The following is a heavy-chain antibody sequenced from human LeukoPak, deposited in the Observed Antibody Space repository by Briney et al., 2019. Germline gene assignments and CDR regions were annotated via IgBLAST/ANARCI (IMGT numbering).Heavy chain of an antibody. CDR2: TSHDGNA. CDR3: AKHGGRYFDS. D-gene: IGHD4-23*01. Sequence: PSETLSLTCAVSGGSISTNTWWSWVRQPPGKGLEWIGQTSHDGNADYTPSLKSRVTISVDKSKNQLSLKLSSVTAADSAVYYCAKHGGRYFDSWGQGTLVTVSS. CDR1: GGSISTNTW. V-gene: IGHV4-4*02. J-gene: IGHJ4*02.